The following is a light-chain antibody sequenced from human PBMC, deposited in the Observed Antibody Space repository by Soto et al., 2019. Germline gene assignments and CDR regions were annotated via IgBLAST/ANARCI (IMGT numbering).Light chain of an antibody. V-gene: IGKV3-20*01. CDR2: GAS. J-gene: IGKJ3*01. Sequence: EVVLTQSPGTLSLSPGERATLSCRASQSISSNYLAWYQQKPGQPPRLLIYGASTRATGIPDRFSGSGSGTDFTLTISRLEPEDFAVYYCQQCASPITFGPGTKVDIK. CDR3: QQCASPIT. CDR1: QSISSNY.